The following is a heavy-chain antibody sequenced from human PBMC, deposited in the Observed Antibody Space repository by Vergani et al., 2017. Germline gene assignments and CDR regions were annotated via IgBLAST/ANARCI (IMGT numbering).Heavy chain of an antibody. Sequence: EVQLVESGGGLVQPGGSLRLSCAASGFTFSSYEMNWVRQAPGKGLEWVSYISSSGSTIYYADSVKGRFTISRDNAKNSLYLQMNSLRAEDTAVYYCAKQIGVGYYYYGMDVWGQGTTVTVSS. D-gene: IGHD2/OR15-2a*01. CDR3: AKQIGVGYYYYGMDV. CDR2: ISSSGSTI. CDR1: GFTFSSYE. J-gene: IGHJ6*02. V-gene: IGHV3-48*03.